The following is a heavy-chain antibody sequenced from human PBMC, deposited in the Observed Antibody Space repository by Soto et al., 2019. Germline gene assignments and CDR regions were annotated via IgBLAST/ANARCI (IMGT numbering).Heavy chain of an antibody. Sequence: GGSLRLSCAASGFTFSSYAMSWVRQAPGKGLEWVSSISSSSSYIYYADSVKGRLTISRDNAKNSLYLQMNSLRAEDTAVYYCARDPDAYYDFWSGYYPSDYYYYMDVWGKGTTVTVSS. D-gene: IGHD3-3*01. J-gene: IGHJ6*03. CDR3: ARDPDAYYDFWSGYYPSDYYYYMDV. CDR2: ISSSSSYI. V-gene: IGHV3-21*01. CDR1: GFTFSSYA.